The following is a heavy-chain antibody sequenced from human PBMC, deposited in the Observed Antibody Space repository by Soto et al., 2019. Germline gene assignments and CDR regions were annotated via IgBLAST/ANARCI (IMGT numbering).Heavy chain of an antibody. CDR1: GGSISSGGYY. Sequence: SETLSLTCTVSGGSISSGGYYWSWIRQHPGKGLEWIGYIYYSGSTYYNPSLKSRVTISVDTSKNQFSLKLSSVTAADTAVYYCARVNYYDSSGFDYWGQGTLVTVSS. V-gene: IGHV4-31*03. CDR3: ARVNYYDSSGFDY. D-gene: IGHD3-22*01. CDR2: IYYSGST. J-gene: IGHJ4*02.